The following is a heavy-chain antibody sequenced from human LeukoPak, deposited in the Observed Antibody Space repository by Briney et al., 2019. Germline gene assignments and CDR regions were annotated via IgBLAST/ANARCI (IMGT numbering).Heavy chain of an antibody. CDR3: ARFSRDNGDYYYYMDV. D-gene: IGHD1-1*01. J-gene: IGHJ6*03. CDR1: GYTFTGHY. V-gene: IGHV1-18*04. Sequence: ASVKVSCKASGYTFTGHYIHWVRQAPGQGLEWMGWISAYNGNTNYAQKLQGRVTMTTDTSTSTAYMELRSLRSDDTAVYYCARFSRDNGDYYYYMDVWGKGTTVTISS. CDR2: ISAYNGNT.